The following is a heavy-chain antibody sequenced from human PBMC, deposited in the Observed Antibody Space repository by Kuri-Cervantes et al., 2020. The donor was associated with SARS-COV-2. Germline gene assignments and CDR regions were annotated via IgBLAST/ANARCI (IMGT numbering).Heavy chain of an antibody. CDR3: AREGAGTLYTSRYYGMDV. Sequence: SVKVSCKASVGTFSSYAISWVRQAPGQGLEWMGGVIPIFGTANYAQKFQGRVTITADKSTSTAYMELSSLRSEDTAVYYCAREGAGTLYTSRYYGMDVWGQGTTVTVSS. D-gene: IGHD3-10*01. V-gene: IGHV1-69*06. CDR1: VGTFSSYA. J-gene: IGHJ6*02. CDR2: VIPIFGTA.